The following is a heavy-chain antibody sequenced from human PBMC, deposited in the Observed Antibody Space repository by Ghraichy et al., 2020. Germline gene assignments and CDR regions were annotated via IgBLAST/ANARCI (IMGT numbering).Heavy chain of an antibody. CDR2: ISYDGSNK. CDR1: GFTFSSYA. J-gene: IGHJ4*02. Sequence: LTCAASGFTFSSYAMHWVRQAPGKGLEWVAVISYDGSNKYYADSVKGRFTISRDNSKNTLYLQMNSLRAEDTAVYYCARGSIVVVTAIPDYWGQGTLVTVSS. D-gene: IGHD2-21*02. V-gene: IGHV3-30-3*01. CDR3: ARGSIVVVTAIPDY.